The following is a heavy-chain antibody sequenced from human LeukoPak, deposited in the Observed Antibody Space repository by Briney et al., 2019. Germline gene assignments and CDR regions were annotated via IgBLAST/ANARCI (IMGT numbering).Heavy chain of an antibody. CDR3: ASHSSGYFG. CDR1: GFIFSDYW. D-gene: IGHD3-22*01. Sequence: GGSLRLSCAASGFIFSDYWMSWVRQAPGKGLEWVANIKQDGSEKYYVDSVMGRFTISRDNAKNSLYLQMNSLRAEDTSVYYCASHSSGYFGWGQGTLVTVSS. J-gene: IGHJ4*02. V-gene: IGHV3-7*01. CDR2: IKQDGSEK.